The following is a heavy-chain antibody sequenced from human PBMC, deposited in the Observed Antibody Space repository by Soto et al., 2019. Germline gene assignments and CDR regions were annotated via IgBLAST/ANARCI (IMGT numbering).Heavy chain of an antibody. CDR1: GFTFSSYS. D-gene: IGHD6-6*01. V-gene: IGHV3-21*01. Sequence: GGSLRLSCAASGFTFSSYSMNWVRQAPGKGLEWVSSISSSSSYIYYADSVKGRFTISRDNAKNSLYLQMNSLRAEDTAVYYCASSIAARPGGDYWGQGTLVTVSS. J-gene: IGHJ4*02. CDR2: ISSSSSYI. CDR3: ASSIAARPGGDY.